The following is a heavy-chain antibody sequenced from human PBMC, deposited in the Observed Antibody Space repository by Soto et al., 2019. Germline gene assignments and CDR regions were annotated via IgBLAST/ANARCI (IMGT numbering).Heavy chain of an antibody. Sequence: EVQLVESGGGLVQPGGSLRLSCAASGFTFSSYSMNWVRQAPGKGLEWVSYISSSSSTIYYADSVKGRFTVSRDNAKNSLYLQMNSLRAEDTAVYYCARGPPYCSSTSCYDRGDHYYYYYMDVWGKGTTVTVSS. D-gene: IGHD2-2*01. CDR2: ISSSSSTI. CDR3: ARGPPYCSSTSCYDRGDHYYYYYMDV. CDR1: GFTFSSYS. V-gene: IGHV3-48*01. J-gene: IGHJ6*03.